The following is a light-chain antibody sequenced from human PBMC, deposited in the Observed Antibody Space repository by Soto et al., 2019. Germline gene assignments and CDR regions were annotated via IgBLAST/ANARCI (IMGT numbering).Light chain of an antibody. V-gene: IGKV3-15*01. CDR1: QSVSSN. CDR2: GAS. J-gene: IGKJ2*01. CDR3: HQFSSWPPRT. Sequence: EVVIYQYLQSLSASHVERATLSCRASQSVSSNLAWYQQKPGQAPRLLIYGASTRATGFPARFSGSGSGTEFTLTISCLLSADFALYNSHQFSSWPPRTLGRGTKVDIK.